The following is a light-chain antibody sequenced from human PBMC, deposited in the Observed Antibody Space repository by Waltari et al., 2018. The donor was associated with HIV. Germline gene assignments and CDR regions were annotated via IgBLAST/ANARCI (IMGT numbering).Light chain of an antibody. J-gene: IGLJ2*01. Sequence: SYEVTQPPSVAVSPGQTASITCSGYELGDKYTCWYQQKPGQSPLLVIYQDDKQPAGIPARFSASSSGHTATLTISGTLPMDEADYYCQAWGSTTSGVFGRGTKLTVL. CDR3: QAWGSTTSGV. CDR1: ELGDKY. V-gene: IGLV3-1*01. CDR2: QDD.